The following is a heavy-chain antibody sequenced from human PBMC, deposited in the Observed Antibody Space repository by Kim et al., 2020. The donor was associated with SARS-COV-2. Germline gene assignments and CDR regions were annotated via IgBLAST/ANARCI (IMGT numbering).Heavy chain of an antibody. CDR1: GGSISSYY. CDR3: ARDVAVAGTREDWFDP. CDR2: IYYSGST. Sequence: SETLSLTCTVSGGSISSYYWSWIRQPPGKGLEWIGYIYYSGSTNYNTSLKSRVTISVDTSKNQFSLKLSSVTAADTAVYYCARDVAVAGTREDWFDPWGQGTLVTVSS. V-gene: IGHV4-59*01. J-gene: IGHJ5*02. D-gene: IGHD6-19*01.